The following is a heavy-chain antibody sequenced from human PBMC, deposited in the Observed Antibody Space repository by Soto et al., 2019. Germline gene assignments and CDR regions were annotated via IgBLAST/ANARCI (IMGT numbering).Heavy chain of an antibody. V-gene: IGHV1-69*13. CDR2: IIPIFGTA. Sequence: SVKVSCEASGGTFSSYAISWVRQAPGQGLEWMGGIIPIFGTANYAQKFQGRVTITADESTSTAYMELSSLRSEDTAVYYCARERIAAAAALDYWGQGTLVTVSS. D-gene: IGHD6-13*01. J-gene: IGHJ4*02. CDR3: ARERIAAAAALDY. CDR1: GGTFSSYA.